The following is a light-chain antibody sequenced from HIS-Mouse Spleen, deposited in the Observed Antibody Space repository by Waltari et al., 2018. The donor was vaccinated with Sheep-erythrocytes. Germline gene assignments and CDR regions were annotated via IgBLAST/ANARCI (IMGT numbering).Light chain of an antibody. V-gene: IGLV2-11*01. CDR3: CSYAGSYNHV. CDR2: DVS. Sequence: QSALTQPRSVSGSPGQPVTISCTGTSSDVGGYNYVSWYQQHPGKAPKLMIYDVSKRPSGVPDSFSGSKSGNTASLTISGLQAEDEADYYCCSYAGSYNHVFGTGTKVTVL. CDR1: SSDVGGYNY. J-gene: IGLJ1*01.